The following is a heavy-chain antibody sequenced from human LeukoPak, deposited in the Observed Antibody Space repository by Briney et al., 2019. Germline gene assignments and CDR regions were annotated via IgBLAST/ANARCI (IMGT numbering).Heavy chain of an antibody. CDR2: IYYSGST. J-gene: IGHJ3*02. CDR3: ARGFKLGMPIDI. Sequence: SETLSLTCTVSGGSISSYYWSWIWQPPGKGLEWIGYIYYSGSTNYNPSLKSRVTISVDTSKNQFSLKLSSVTAADTAVYYCARGFKLGMPIDIWGQGTMVTVSS. CDR1: GGSISSYY. D-gene: IGHD7-27*01. V-gene: IGHV4-59*01.